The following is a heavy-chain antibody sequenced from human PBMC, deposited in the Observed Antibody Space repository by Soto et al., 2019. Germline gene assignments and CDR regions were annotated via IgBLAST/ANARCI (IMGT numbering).Heavy chain of an antibody. Sequence: GGSLRLSCAASGFTISDHYIDWVRQAPGKGLEWVGRSRNKAKSYTTDYAASVKGRFTISREDSKNSLYLQMNSLQTEDTAVDDCARYDYGDVDYWGQGTLVTVAS. D-gene: IGHD4-17*01. V-gene: IGHV3-72*01. CDR2: SRNKAKSYTT. CDR3: ARYDYGDVDY. CDR1: GFTISDHY. J-gene: IGHJ4*02.